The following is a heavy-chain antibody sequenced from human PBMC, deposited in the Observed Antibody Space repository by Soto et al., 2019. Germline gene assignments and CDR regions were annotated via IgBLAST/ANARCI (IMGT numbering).Heavy chain of an antibody. V-gene: IGHV3-30*18. Sequence: GGSLRLSCAASGFTFSSYGMHWVRQAPGKGLEWVAVISYDGSNKYYADSVKGRFTISRDNSKNTRYLQMNSLRAEDTAVYYCAKEVSMLRSPLDFWGQRTLVTVSS. D-gene: IGHD5-12*01. J-gene: IGHJ4*02. CDR1: GFTFSSYG. CDR3: AKEVSMLRSPLDF. CDR2: ISYDGSNK.